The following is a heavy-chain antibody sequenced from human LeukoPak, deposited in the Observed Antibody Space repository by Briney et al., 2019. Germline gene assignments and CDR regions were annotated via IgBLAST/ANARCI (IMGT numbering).Heavy chain of an antibody. CDR3: AKDRRVATLAIFDG. J-gene: IGHJ4*02. Sequence: GGSLTLSCALSGFPLNSFAMRWVRPAPGEGRGWVLSISGGGGVTYYADSVKVCFTSSRDNSKNTLYLQMKSLRAEDTAEDCCAKDRRVATLAIFDGWGKGTLVSVSS. CDR2: ISGGGGVT. CDR1: GFPLNSFA. V-gene: IGHV3-23*01. D-gene: IGHD5-12*01.